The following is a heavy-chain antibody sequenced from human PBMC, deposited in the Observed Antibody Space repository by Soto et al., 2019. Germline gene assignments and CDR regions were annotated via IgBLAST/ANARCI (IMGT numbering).Heavy chain of an antibody. J-gene: IGHJ3*02. CDR3: GRPSRDAAAGRGGGFDI. CDR1: GFSCSDYY. Sequence: QVQLVESGGGLVKPGGSLRLSCAASGFSCSDYYMNWIRQAPGKGLEWVSYISSSGGTIFYADSVKGRFTVSRDNAKNSLYLQMNSLTAEDTAVYYCGRPSRDAAAGRGGGFDIWGQGTMVTVSS. D-gene: IGHD6-13*01. CDR2: ISSSGGTI. V-gene: IGHV3-11*01.